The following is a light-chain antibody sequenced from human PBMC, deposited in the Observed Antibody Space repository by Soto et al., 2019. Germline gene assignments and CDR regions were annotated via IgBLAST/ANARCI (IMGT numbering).Light chain of an antibody. J-gene: IGLJ1*01. CDR2: EVN. Sequence: QSALTQPASVSASPGQSITISCTGASSDSGAYNYVSWYQQYPGRAPKLIIYEVNNRPSGVANRFSGSKSGNTASLTISGLQAEDEADYYCSSYTRSDGFVFGIGTKLTVL. CDR1: SSDSGAYNY. V-gene: IGLV2-14*01. CDR3: SSYTRSDGFV.